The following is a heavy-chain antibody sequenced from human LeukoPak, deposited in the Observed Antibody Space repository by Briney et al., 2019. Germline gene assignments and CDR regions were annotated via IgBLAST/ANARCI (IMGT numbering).Heavy chain of an antibody. Sequence: PSETLSLTCTVFGGSISSYYWSWIRQPPGKGLEWIGYIYYSGSTNYNPSLKSRVTISVDTSKNQFSLKLSSVTAADTAVYYCARGLLDGYTHPAAFDIWGQGTMVTVSS. CDR3: ARGLLDGYTHPAAFDI. J-gene: IGHJ3*02. CDR1: GGSISSYY. D-gene: IGHD5-24*01. CDR2: IYYSGST. V-gene: IGHV4-59*01.